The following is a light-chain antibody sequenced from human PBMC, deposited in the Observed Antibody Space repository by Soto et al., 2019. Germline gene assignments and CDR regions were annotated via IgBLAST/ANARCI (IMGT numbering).Light chain of an antibody. J-gene: IGKJ1*01. Sequence: EIVLTQSPATLSLSPGERATLSCRASQSIGLAIAWYQHKPGQAPRLLIYGASSRATGIPDRFSGSGSGTDFTLTISRLEPEDFAVYSCQQYSSSPATFGQGTKVDIK. CDR3: QQYSSSPAT. CDR1: QSIGLA. V-gene: IGKV3-20*01. CDR2: GAS.